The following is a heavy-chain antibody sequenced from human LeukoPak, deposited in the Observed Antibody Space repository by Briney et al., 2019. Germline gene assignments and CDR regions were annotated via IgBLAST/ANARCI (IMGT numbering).Heavy chain of an antibody. D-gene: IGHD5-18*01. J-gene: IGHJ4*02. CDR1: GGSVSSGSYY. CDR3: ARGDTATVDYYFDY. CDR2: IFYSGST. V-gene: IGHV4-61*01. Sequence: PSETLSLTCTVSGGSVSSGSYYWSWIRQPPGKGLEWIGYIFYSGSTNYNPSLKSRVTISVDTSKNQFSLKLSSVTAADTAVYYCARGDTATVDYYFDYWGQGTLVTVSS.